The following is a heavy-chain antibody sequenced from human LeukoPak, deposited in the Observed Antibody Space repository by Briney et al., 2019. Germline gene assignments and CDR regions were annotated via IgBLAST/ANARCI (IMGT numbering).Heavy chain of an antibody. CDR2: FDPEDGET. Sequence: ASVKVSCEVSGYTLTELSMHWVRQAPGKGLERMGGFDPEDGETIYAQKFQGRVTMTEDTSTDTAYMELSSLRSEDTAVYYCATVTDYYGSGSFDYWGQGTLVTVSS. CDR3: ATVTDYYGSGSFDY. J-gene: IGHJ4*02. CDR1: GYTLTELS. V-gene: IGHV1-24*01. D-gene: IGHD3-10*01.